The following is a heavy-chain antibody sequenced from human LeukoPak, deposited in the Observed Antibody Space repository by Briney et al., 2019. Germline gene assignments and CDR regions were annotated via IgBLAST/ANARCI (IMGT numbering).Heavy chain of an antibody. V-gene: IGHV3-48*02. J-gene: IGHJ3*02. Sequence: PGGSLRLSCAASGFTFNSYNTNWVRQAPGKGLEWVSYISSSSSTIYYADSVKGRFTTSRDSAKTSLFLQMNSLRDEDTAVYYCARAYSSSSGRDAFDSWGLGTLVTVSS. CDR3: ARAYSSSSGRDAFDS. CDR1: GFTFNSYN. CDR2: ISSSSSTI. D-gene: IGHD6-6*01.